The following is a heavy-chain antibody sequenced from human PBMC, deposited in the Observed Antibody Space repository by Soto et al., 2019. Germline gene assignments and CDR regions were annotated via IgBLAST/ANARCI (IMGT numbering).Heavy chain of an antibody. V-gene: IGHV1-69*04. J-gene: IGHJ4*02. D-gene: IGHD3-22*01. CDR3: ARDRYNYDTSCYPAFDY. Sequence: GASVKVSCKASGGTFSSYTISWVRQAPGQGLEWMGRIVPILGIANYAQKFQGRVTITADKSTSTAYMELSSLRSEDTAVYYCARDRYNYDTSCYPAFDYWGQGTLVTV. CDR1: GGTFSSYT. CDR2: IVPILGIA.